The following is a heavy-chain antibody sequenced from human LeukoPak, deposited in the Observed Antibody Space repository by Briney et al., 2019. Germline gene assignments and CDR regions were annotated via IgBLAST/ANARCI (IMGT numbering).Heavy chain of an antibody. CDR3: ARVPGDDY. D-gene: IGHD3-16*01. J-gene: IGHJ4*02. Sequence: PGGSLRFSCAASGFTFSSYAMHWVRQAPGKGLEWVAVISYDGSNKYYADSVKGRFTISRDNSKNTLYLQMNSLRAEDTAVYYCARVPGDDYWGQGTLVTVSS. V-gene: IGHV3-30-3*01. CDR2: ISYDGSNK. CDR1: GFTFSSYA.